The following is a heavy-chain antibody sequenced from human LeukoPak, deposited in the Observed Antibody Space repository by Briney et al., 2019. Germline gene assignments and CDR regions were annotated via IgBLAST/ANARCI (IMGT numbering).Heavy chain of an antibody. V-gene: IGHV4-59*01. CDR2: IYYSGST. CDR1: GGSISSYY. D-gene: IGHD1-7*01. CDR3: ARDNWNYGSSMDV. J-gene: IGHJ6*02. Sequence: SSETLSLTCTVSGGSISSYYWSWIRQPPGKGLEWIGYIYYSGSTNYNPSLKSRVTISVDTSKNQFSLKLSSVTAADTAVYYCARDNWNYGSSMDVWGQGTTATVSS.